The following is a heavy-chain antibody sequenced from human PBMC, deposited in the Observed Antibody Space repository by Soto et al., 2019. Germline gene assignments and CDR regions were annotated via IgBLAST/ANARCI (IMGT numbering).Heavy chain of an antibody. CDR1: GYTFTTYA. CDR2: IVTGNGDT. J-gene: IGHJ5*02. Sequence: ASVKVSCKTSGYTFTTYAVHWVRQAPGQRLEWMGWIVTGNGDTRYSEKFQGRVSITRDTSATTAYMELSSLRSEDTAVYYCARDGATAGTPRNWFDPWGQGTLVTVSS. D-gene: IGHD6-13*01. V-gene: IGHV1-3*04. CDR3: ARDGATAGTPRNWFDP.